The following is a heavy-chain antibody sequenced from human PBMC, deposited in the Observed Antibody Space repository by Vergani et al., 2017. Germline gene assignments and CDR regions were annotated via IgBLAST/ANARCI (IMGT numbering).Heavy chain of an antibody. J-gene: IGHJ4*02. D-gene: IGHD1-14*01. V-gene: IGHV4-34*01. CDR1: GGSISSYY. Sequence: QVQLQESGPGLVKPSETLSLTCTVSGGSISSYYWSWIRQPPGKGLEWIGEINHSGSTNYNPSLKSRVTISVDTSKNQFSLKLSSVTAADTAVYYCARGRIFDYWGQGTLVTVSS. CDR3: ARGRIFDY. CDR2: INHSGST.